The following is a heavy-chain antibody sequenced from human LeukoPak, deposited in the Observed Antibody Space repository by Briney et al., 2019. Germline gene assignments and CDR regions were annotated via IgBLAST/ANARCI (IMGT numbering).Heavy chain of an antibody. CDR2: IRSDGSNK. Sequence: GGSLTLSCVASGFTFSTFGMLWLRQAPGKGLEWVAFIRSDGSNKYYSDSVKGRFTIYRDNYKNTLDLKMKRLRAEDTALYYGAKTHLEGFGIGVYFYHWGQGTLVTVSS. V-gene: IGHV3-30*02. D-gene: IGHD3-3*01. CDR3: AKTHLEGFGIGVYFYH. J-gene: IGHJ4*02. CDR1: GFTFSTFG.